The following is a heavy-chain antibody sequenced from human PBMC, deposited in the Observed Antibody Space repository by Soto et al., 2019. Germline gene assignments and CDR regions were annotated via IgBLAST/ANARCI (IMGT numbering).Heavy chain of an antibody. CDR2: VYYSGAT. Sequence: ADTLSLTCPISGSSFGNYYWSWIRQPPGKGLEWIGYVYYSGATTYHPSLKSRVTISVDPSKNQFFLKLKSVTAADTAVYYCARDQGYYENWFDPWGQGTLVTVSS. V-gene: IGHV4-59*01. J-gene: IGHJ5*02. CDR3: ARDQGYYENWFDP. D-gene: IGHD3-3*01. CDR1: GSSFGNYY.